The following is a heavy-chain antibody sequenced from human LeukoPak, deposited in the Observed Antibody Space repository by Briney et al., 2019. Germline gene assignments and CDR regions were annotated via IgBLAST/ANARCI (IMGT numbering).Heavy chain of an antibody. Sequence: GGTLRLSCAASGFIFSNYGMTCVRQAPGKGLEWVSAISGSGGSTYYADSVKGRFTISRDDSKHTLYLQMNNVRVEDTAVFYCAKGGSGSYYNGNWHFDLWGRGTLVTVSS. D-gene: IGHD3-10*01. CDR3: AKGGSGSYYNGNWHFDL. V-gene: IGHV3-23*01. CDR2: ISGSGGST. J-gene: IGHJ2*01. CDR1: GFIFSNYG.